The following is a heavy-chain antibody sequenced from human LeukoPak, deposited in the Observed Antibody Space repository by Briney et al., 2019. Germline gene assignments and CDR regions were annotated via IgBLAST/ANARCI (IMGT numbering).Heavy chain of an antibody. V-gene: IGHV3-33*01. CDR2: IWYDGSNK. D-gene: IGHD5-18*01. J-gene: IGHJ4*02. CDR3: ARASGYSYGFLDY. CDR1: GFTFRSYG. Sequence: QPGRSLRLSCAASGFTFRSYGMHWVRQAPGKGLDGVAVIWYDGSNKYYADSVKGRFTISRDNSKNTLYLQMNSLRAEDTAVYYCARASGYSYGFLDYWGQGTLVTASS.